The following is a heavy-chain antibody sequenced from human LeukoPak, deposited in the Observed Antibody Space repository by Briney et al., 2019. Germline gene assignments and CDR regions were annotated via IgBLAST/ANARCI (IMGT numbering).Heavy chain of an antibody. CDR3: ARATIFGVVIIDY. D-gene: IGHD3-3*01. CDR2: INHSGST. CDR1: GFTFSSYW. V-gene: IGHV4-34*01. J-gene: IGHJ4*02. Sequence: GSLRLSCAASGFTFSSYWMSWVRQPPGKGLEWIGEINHSGSTNYNPSLKSRVSISVDTSKNQFSLKLSSVTAADTAVYYCARATIFGVVIIDYWGQGTLVTVSS.